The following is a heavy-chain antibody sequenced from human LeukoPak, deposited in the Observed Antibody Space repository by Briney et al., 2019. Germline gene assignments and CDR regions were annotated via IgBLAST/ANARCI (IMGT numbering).Heavy chain of an antibody. Sequence: GGSLRLSCAASGFTFSSFGMNWVRQAPGKGLEWVSYIGSSSSTIYYADSVKGRFTISRDNAKNSLYLQMNSLRDDDTAVYYCARWLGAISRGFDYWGQGTLVTVSS. D-gene: IGHD1-26*01. CDR3: ARWLGAISRGFDY. CDR1: GFTFSSFG. V-gene: IGHV3-48*02. J-gene: IGHJ4*02. CDR2: IGSSSSTI.